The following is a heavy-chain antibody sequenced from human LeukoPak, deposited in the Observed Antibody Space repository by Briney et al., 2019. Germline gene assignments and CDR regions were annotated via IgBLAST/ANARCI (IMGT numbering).Heavy chain of an antibody. Sequence: SETLSLTCTVSGGSLSSYYWSWIRQPPGKGLEWIGYIYYSGSTNYNPSLKSRVTISVDTSKNQFSLKLSSVTAADTAVYYCARYKPPYCGGDCYSSAFDIWGQGTMVTVSS. D-gene: IGHD2-21*02. V-gene: IGHV4-59*01. J-gene: IGHJ3*02. CDR2: IYYSGST. CDR1: GGSLSSYY. CDR3: ARYKPPYCGGDCYSSAFDI.